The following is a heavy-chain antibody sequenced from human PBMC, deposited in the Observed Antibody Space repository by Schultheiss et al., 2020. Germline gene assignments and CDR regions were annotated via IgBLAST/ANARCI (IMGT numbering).Heavy chain of an antibody. Sequence: SETLSLTCAVYGGSFTDYYWSWIRQPPGKGLEWIGEINRSGSTTYNPSLESRVTISLDTSKNQFSLKLSSVTAADTAVYYCARDRYRLGPWGQGTLVTVSS. V-gene: IGHV4-34*01. CDR1: GGSFTDYY. J-gene: IGHJ5*02. CDR2: INRSGST. D-gene: IGHD1-1*01. CDR3: ARDRYRLGP.